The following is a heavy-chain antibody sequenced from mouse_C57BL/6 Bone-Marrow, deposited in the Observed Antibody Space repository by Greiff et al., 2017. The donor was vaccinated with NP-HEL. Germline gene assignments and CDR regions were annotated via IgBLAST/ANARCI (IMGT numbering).Heavy chain of an antibody. CDR3: ARHEGRYDYVRWFAY. D-gene: IGHD2-4*01. J-gene: IGHJ3*01. CDR1: GFTFSDYG. Sequence: EVKVVESGGGLVQPGGSLKLSCAASGFTFSDYGMAWVRQAPRKGPEWVAFFSNLAYSIYYADTVTGRFTISRENAKNTLYLEMSSLRSEDTAMYYCARHEGRYDYVRWFAYWGQGTLVTVSA. V-gene: IGHV5-15*01. CDR2: FSNLAYSI.